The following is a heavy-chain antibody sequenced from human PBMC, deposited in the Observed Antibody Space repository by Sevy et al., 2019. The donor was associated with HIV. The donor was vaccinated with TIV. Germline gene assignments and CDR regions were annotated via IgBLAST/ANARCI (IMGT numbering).Heavy chain of an antibody. J-gene: IGHJ4*02. CDR2: ISASGGST. V-gene: IGHV3-23*01. CDR3: AKSPRFYRSCFDY. CDR1: GFIFRRYA. Sequence: GGSLRLSCVVSGFIFRRYALSWVRQSPGKGLEWVSSISASGGSTYFADSVKGRFNISRDNSKNTLYLQMNSLRAEDTAVYYCAKSPRFYRSCFDYWGQGTLVTVST. D-gene: IGHD2-15*01.